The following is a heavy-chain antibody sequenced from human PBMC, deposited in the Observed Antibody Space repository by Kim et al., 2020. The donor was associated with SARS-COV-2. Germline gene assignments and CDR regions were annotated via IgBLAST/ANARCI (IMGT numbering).Heavy chain of an antibody. D-gene: IGHD6-13*01. V-gene: IGHV4-59*13. CDR1: GGSISSYY. Sequence: SETLSLTCNVSGGSISSYYWSWIRKPPGKGLEWIGYIYYSGSTNYNPSLKSRVTVSVDTSKNQFSLKLSSVTAADQAVYYCAMTRGIYSSRSHFDYWGQGTLVTVSS. CDR2: IYYSGST. J-gene: IGHJ4*02. CDR3: AMTRGIYSSRSHFDY.